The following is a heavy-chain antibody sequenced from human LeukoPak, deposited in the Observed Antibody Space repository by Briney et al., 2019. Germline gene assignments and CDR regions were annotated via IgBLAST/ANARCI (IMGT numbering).Heavy chain of an antibody. CDR1: GFTFSSYG. Sequence: GRSLRLSCAASGFTFSSYGMHWVRQAPGKGLEWVAVISYDGSNKYYADSVKGRFTISRDNSKNTLYLQMNSLRAEDTAVYYCAKPDIVVVPAALDYWGQGTLVTASS. V-gene: IGHV3-30*18. J-gene: IGHJ4*02. CDR3: AKPDIVVVPAALDY. CDR2: ISYDGSNK. D-gene: IGHD2-2*01.